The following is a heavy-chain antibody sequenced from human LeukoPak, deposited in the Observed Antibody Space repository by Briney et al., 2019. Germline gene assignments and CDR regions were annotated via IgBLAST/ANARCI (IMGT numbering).Heavy chain of an antibody. CDR1: EFTFSNYV. V-gene: IGHV3-23*01. Sequence: GGSLRLSCAASEFTFSNYVINWVCQAPGKGLEWVSSIRQSGDITYYADSVKGRFTISRDNSKNTLSLQMNSLSREDTAIYYCVRRGGSDGWGAFDIWGQGTVVTVSS. CDR3: VRRGGSDGWGAFDI. D-gene: IGHD5-24*01. CDR2: IRQSGDIT. J-gene: IGHJ3*02.